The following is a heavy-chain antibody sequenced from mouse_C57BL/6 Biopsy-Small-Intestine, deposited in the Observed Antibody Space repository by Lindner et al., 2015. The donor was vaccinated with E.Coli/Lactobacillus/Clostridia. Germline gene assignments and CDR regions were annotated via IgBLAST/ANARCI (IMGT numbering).Heavy chain of an antibody. V-gene: IGHV1-82*01. D-gene: IGHD2-5*01. CDR3: ARRNSNYDAMDY. CDR1: GYAFSSSW. J-gene: IGHJ4*01. CDR2: IYPGDGDT. Sequence: VQLQESGPELVKPGASVKISCKASGYAFSSSWMNWVKQRPGKGLEWIGRIYPGDGDTNYNGKFKGKATLTADKSSSTAYMQLSSLTSEDSAVYFCARRNSNYDAMDYWGQGNLSHRLL.